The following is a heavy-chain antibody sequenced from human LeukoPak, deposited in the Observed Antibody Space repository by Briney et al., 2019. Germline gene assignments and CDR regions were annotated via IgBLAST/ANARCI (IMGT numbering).Heavy chain of an antibody. Sequence: ASVKVSCKASGYIFTSYYMHWVRQAPGQGLEWMGTINPSGGSTSYAQKFQGRVTMTRDMSTSTVYMELSSLRSEDTAMYYCARVYSSGSRAYGFWGQGILVTVSS. D-gene: IGHD6-19*01. CDR2: INPSGGST. V-gene: IGHV1-46*01. CDR1: GYIFTSYY. J-gene: IGHJ4*02. CDR3: ARVYSSGSRAYGF.